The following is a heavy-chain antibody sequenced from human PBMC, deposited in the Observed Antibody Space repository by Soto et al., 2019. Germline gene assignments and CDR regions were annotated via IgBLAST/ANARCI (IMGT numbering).Heavy chain of an antibody. CDR2: IYSGGTT. Sequence: GGSLRLSCAASGFTVSSNYMTWVRQAPGKGLECVSVIYSGGTTYYADSVKGRFTISRDKSKNMLYLQMNNLRAEDTSLYYCVRGHNWAFDYWAPGTLVTVSS. V-gene: IGHV3-66*01. CDR3: VRGHNWAFDY. J-gene: IGHJ4*02. CDR1: GFTVSSNY. D-gene: IGHD1-20*01.